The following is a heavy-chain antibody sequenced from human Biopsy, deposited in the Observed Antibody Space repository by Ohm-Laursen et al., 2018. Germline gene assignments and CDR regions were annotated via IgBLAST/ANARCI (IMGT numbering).Heavy chain of an antibody. J-gene: IGHJ6*02. Sequence: TQTLTLTCSFSGFSLSARGMCVSWIRQAPGKALEWLARVDWDDYKDYSASLQAKLSISKDTSNDQVVLTVNNVDPADTATYYCARTPILIVSAGLVYRHRRHLQGMDVWGQGVAVTVS. V-gene: IGHV2-70*11. D-gene: IGHD6-13*01. CDR3: ARTPILIVSAGLVYRHRRHLQGMDV. CDR2: VDWDDYK. CDR1: GFSLSARGMC.